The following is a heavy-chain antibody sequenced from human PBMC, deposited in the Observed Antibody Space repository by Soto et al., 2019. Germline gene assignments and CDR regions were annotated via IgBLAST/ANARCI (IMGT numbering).Heavy chain of an antibody. V-gene: IGHV3-30-3*01. CDR3: ARTPPYSSSAYYFDY. J-gene: IGHJ4*02. D-gene: IGHD6-13*01. CDR2: ISYDGSNK. CDR1: GFTLRSYA. Sequence: QVQLVESGGGVVRPGRSRRLSCAASGFTLRSYAMHWVRQAQGRGREWVAVISYDGSNKYYADSVKGRFTISRDNSKNTLYLQMNSLRAEDTAVYYCARTPPYSSSAYYFDYWGQGTLVTVSS.